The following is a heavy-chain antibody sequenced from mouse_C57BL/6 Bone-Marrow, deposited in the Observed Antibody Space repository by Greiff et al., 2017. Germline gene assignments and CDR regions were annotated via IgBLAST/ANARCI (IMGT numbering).Heavy chain of an antibody. V-gene: IGHV1-15*01. J-gene: IGHJ3*01. Sequence: VQLQQSGAELVRPGASVTLSCKASGYTFTDYEMHWVKQTPVHGLEWIGAIAPETGGTAYNQKFKGKAILTADKSSSTAYMELRRLTSEDSAVYYCTRGYSGEDWFAYWGQGTLVTVSA. CDR2: IAPETGGT. D-gene: IGHD2-3*01. CDR1: GYTFTDYE. CDR3: TRGYSGEDWFAY.